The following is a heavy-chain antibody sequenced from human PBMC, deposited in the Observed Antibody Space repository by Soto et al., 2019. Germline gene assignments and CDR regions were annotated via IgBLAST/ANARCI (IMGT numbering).Heavy chain of an antibody. CDR1: GFTFRNAW. J-gene: IGHJ4*02. CDR2: IKSKTDGGTT. CDR3: TTDPVTMIVVVPSSG. V-gene: IGHV3-15*07. D-gene: IGHD3-22*01. Sequence: GGSLRLSFAASGFTFRNAWMNWVRQAPGKGLEWVGRIKSKTDGGTTDYAAPVKGRFTISRDDSKNTLYLQMNSLKTEDTAVYYCTTDPVTMIVVVPSSGWGQGTLVTVSS.